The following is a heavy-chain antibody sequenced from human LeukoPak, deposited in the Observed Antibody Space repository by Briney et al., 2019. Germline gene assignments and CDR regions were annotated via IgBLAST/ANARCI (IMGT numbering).Heavy chain of an antibody. Sequence: PGGSLRLSCAASGFTFSRYWMYWVRQAPGKGLVWVSRTNGDGSSTTYADSAKGRFSISRDNAKNTLYLQMNSLRAEDTAVYFCAREQYGDYVSDYYYYGMDVWGKGTTVTVSS. D-gene: IGHD4-17*01. V-gene: IGHV3-74*01. CDR2: TNGDGSST. CDR3: AREQYGDYVSDYYYYGMDV. CDR1: GFTFSRYW. J-gene: IGHJ6*04.